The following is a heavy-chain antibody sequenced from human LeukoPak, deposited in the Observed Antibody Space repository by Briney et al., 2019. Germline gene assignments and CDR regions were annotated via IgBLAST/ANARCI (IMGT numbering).Heavy chain of an antibody. CDR1: GFTFSSYA. V-gene: IGHV3-23*01. Sequence: GGSLRLSCAASGFTFSSYAMSWVRQAPGKGLEWVSGISDRGDITYYADSVKGRFTISRDNSKNTLYVQMNSLRVEDTAVYYCAIDRRGGSYYAATLDIWGQGTMVTVSS. CDR2: ISDRGDIT. CDR3: AIDRRGGSYYAATLDI. J-gene: IGHJ3*02. D-gene: IGHD1-26*01.